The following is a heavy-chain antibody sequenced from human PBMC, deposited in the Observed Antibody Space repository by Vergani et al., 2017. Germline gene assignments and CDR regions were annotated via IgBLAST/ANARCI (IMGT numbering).Heavy chain of an antibody. Sequence: EVQVVESGGGLVQPGGSLRLSCAASGFIFSDHYMDWVRQAPGKGLEWVSAISGSGGSTYYADSVKGRFTISRDNSKNTLYLQMNSLRAEDTAVYYCAKGGGGYSSSLYYYYMDVWGKGTTVTVSS. V-gene: IGHV3-23*04. CDR1: GFIFSDHY. J-gene: IGHJ6*03. CDR2: ISGSGGST. CDR3: AKGGGGYSSSLYYYYMDV. D-gene: IGHD6-6*01.